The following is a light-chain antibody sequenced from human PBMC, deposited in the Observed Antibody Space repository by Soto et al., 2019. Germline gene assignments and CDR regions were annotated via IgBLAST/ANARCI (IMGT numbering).Light chain of an antibody. V-gene: IGKV3-20*01. J-gene: IGKJ4*01. Sequence: EIVLTQSPGTMSLSPGERATLSCRASESVSTNYLAWYQQKPGQAPRLLISGASSRATGIPDRFSGSGSGAAFPLTINRLEPEDFAVYYCQQYGSVPLTFGGGTKVEI. CDR3: QQYGSVPLT. CDR1: ESVSTNY. CDR2: GAS.